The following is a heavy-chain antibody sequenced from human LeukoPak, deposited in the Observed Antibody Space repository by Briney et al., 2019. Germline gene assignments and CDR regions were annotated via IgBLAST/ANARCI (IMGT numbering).Heavy chain of an antibody. CDR1: GYIFTSYY. CDR2: INPSGGST. Sequence: ASVKVSCKASGYIFTSYYIHWVRQAPGQGLEWMGIINPSGGSTGYVQKFQGRVTMTRDTSTSTVYMELNSLRSDDTAVYHCARALPHVRSGYYYYYMDVWGKGTTVTISS. D-gene: IGHD6-25*01. J-gene: IGHJ6*03. V-gene: IGHV1-46*01. CDR3: ARALPHVRSGYYYYYMDV.